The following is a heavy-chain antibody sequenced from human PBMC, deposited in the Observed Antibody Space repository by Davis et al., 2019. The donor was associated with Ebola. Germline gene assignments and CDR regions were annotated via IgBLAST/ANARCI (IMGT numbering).Heavy chain of an antibody. CDR3: ARDLEWLLDGMDV. CDR1: GFTFSGSA. J-gene: IGHJ6*02. V-gene: IGHV3-73*01. CDR2: IRSKANSYAT. D-gene: IGHD5-24*01. Sequence: GGSLRLSCAASGFTFSGSAMHWVRQASGKGLEWVGRIRSKANSYATAYAASVKGRFTISRDDSKNTAYLQMNSLKTEDTAVYYCARDLEWLLDGMDVWGQGTTVTVSS.